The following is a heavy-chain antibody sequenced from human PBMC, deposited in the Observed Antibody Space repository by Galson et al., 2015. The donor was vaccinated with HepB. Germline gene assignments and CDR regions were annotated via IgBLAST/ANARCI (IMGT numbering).Heavy chain of an antibody. D-gene: IGHD5-18*01. V-gene: IGHV4-31*03. J-gene: IGHJ4*02. CDR3: ARVPHLRGYSYGYVDY. CDR1: GGSISSGDYY. Sequence: TLSLTCTVSGGSISSGDYYWSWIRQHPGKGLEWIGYIYYSGSTYYNPSLKSRVTISVDTSKNQFSLKLSSVTAADTAVYYCARVPHLRGYSYGYVDYWGQGTLVTVSS. CDR2: IYYSGST.